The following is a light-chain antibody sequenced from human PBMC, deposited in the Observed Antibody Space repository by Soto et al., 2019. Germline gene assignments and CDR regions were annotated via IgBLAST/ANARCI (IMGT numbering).Light chain of an antibody. V-gene: IGKV3-15*01. CDR2: GAS. CDR1: QSISNR. CDR3: QQYSDWPWT. Sequence: EIMMTQSPGTLSVSPGERATLSCRASQSISNRLTWYQQKPGQTPRLLIYGASTRATDITTRFSGGGSGTECPLTISSLQSDDLSVYFCQQYSDWPWTFGQGTKVE. J-gene: IGKJ1*01.